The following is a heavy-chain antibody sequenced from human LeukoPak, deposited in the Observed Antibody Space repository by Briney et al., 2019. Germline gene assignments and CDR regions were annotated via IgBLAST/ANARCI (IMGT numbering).Heavy chain of an antibody. D-gene: IGHD1-26*01. J-gene: IGHJ6*03. CDR1: GGSISSYY. CDR2: IYYSGST. Sequence: PSETLSLTCTVSGGSISSYYWSWIRQPPGKGLEWIGYIYYSGSTNYNPSLKSRVTISVDTSKNQFSLKLSSVTAADTAVYYCARGAATVWEYYYYMDVWGKGTTVTTSS. V-gene: IGHV4-59*01. CDR3: ARGAATVWEYYYYMDV.